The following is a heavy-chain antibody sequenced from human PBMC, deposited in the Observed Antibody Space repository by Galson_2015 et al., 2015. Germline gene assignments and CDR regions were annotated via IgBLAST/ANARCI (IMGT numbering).Heavy chain of an antibody. Sequence: SLRLSCAASGFTVSSNYMSWVHQAPGKGLEWVSVIYSGGSTYYADSVKGRFTISRDNSKNTLYLQMNSLRAEDTAVYYCARERYSGSYYYFDYWGQGTLVTVSS. CDR3: ARERYSGSYYYFDY. CDR2: IYSGGST. CDR1: GFTVSSNY. V-gene: IGHV3-53*01. D-gene: IGHD1-26*01. J-gene: IGHJ4*02.